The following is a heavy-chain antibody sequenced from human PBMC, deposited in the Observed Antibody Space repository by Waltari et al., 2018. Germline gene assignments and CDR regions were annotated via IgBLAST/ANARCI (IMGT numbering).Heavy chain of an antibody. CDR1: GFIFSSYE. CDR2: ISSSGSTI. J-gene: IGHJ4*02. D-gene: IGHD6-19*01. Sequence: EVQLVESGGGLVQPGGSLRLSCVASGFIFSSYEMNWVRQAPGRGVEWVSYISSSGSTIYYADSVKGRFTISRDNARDSLYLQMNSLRVEDTALYYCARDPGYSSFDYWGQGTLVTVSS. V-gene: IGHV3-48*03. CDR3: ARDPGYSSFDY.